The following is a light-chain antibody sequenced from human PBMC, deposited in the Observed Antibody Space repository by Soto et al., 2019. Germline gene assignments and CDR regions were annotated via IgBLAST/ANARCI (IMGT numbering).Light chain of an antibody. Sequence: DMQMTQSPPSLSASVGDKITITCRASHDISDFLAWYQQKPGQVPKLLIYSASTLESGVSSRFSGGGTGTDFTLTINSLQPEDVGTYYCQKYNSAPRTFGKGTKVEIK. CDR3: QKYNSAPRT. CDR1: HDISDF. J-gene: IGKJ1*01. V-gene: IGKV1-27*01. CDR2: SAS.